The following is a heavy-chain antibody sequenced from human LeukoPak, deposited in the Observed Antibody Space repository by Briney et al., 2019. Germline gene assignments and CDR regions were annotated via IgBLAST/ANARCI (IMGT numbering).Heavy chain of an antibody. J-gene: IGHJ4*02. CDR3: ATRPPAGYYEPYLDY. V-gene: IGHV4-61*01. Sequence: PSETLSLTCTVSGGSVSSGSYYWSWIRQPPGKGLEWIGYINYSGSNNYSPSLKSRVTISVDTSKNQFSLKLTSVTAADTAVYYCATRPPAGYYEPYLDYWGQGTLVTVSS. CDR1: GGSVSSGSYY. D-gene: IGHD2-15*01. CDR2: INYSGSN.